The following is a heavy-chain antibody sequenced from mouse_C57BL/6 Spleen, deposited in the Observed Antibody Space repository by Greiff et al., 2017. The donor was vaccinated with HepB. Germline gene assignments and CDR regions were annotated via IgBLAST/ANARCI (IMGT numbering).Heavy chain of an antibody. CDR1: GYTFTDYE. D-gene: IGHD2-5*01. CDR3: TRNGYYSKGGY. Sequence: QVQLKESGAELVRPGASVTLSCKASGYTFTDYEMHWVKQTPVHGLEWIGAIDPETGGTAYNQKFKGKAILTADKSSSTAYMELRSLTSEDSAVYYCTRNGYYSKGGYWGQGTTLTVSS. CDR2: IDPETGGT. V-gene: IGHV1-15*01. J-gene: IGHJ2*01.